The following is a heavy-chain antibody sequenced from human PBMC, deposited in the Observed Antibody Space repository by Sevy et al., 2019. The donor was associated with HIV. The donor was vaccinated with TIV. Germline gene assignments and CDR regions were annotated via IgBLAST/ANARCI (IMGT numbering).Heavy chain of an antibody. Sequence: GGSLRLSCAASGFSFRNAWMSWVRQAPGKGLEWVGRIKSKTDGGTTDYAAPVKGRFTISRDDSKNTLYLQMNSLKTEDTAVYYCTTMNEKALVTHYYYYYYGMDVWGQGTTVTVSS. D-gene: IGHD6-13*01. V-gene: IGHV3-15*01. J-gene: IGHJ6*02. CDR1: GFSFRNAW. CDR2: IKSKTDGGTT. CDR3: TTMNEKALVTHYYYYYYGMDV.